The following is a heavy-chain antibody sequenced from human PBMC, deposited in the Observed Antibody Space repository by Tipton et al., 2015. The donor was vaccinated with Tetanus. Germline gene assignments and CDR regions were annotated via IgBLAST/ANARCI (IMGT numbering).Heavy chain of an antibody. D-gene: IGHD5-12*01. CDR3: ARANNDYPKKGPFDY. CDR2: VYHNGNT. J-gene: IGHJ4*02. V-gene: IGHV4-61*01. CDR1: GASVSRSSHY. Sequence: TLSLTCSVSGASVSRSSHYWTWIRQPPGKEPEWVGYVYHNGNTNYHPSLKGRLTISVDTSKNQFSPNLKSVITADTAIYYCARANNDYPKKGPFDYWGQGILVTVSS.